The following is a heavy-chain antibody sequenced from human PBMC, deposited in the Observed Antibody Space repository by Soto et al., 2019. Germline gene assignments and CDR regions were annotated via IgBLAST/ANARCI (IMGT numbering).Heavy chain of an antibody. V-gene: IGHV3-23*01. CDR3: GRTYTGG. CDR2: MSGSSSTT. Sequence: EVRLLESGGGLVKPGGSLRLSCATSGLTFSNYAMSWVRQAPGGGLEWVSSMSGSSSTTYYADFVRGRFIISKDRAKNTLYLDMSGLRVDDTAVYFCGRTYTGGWGQGTLVTVSS. J-gene: IGHJ4*02. D-gene: IGHD3-10*01. CDR1: GLTFSNYA.